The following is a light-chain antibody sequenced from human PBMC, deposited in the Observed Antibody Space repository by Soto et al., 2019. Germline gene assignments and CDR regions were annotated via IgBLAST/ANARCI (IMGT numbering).Light chain of an antibody. CDR2: EVR. Sequence: QSALPQPASVSGSPGPAITISCAGTTRDVGGYNLVSWYQQHPGRVPQLIIYEVRNRPSGISFRFSGSKSGNTASLTISGLQAEDEADYYRSSFTSISTLIFGGGTKVTVL. J-gene: IGLJ2*01. V-gene: IGLV2-14*01. CDR3: SSFTSISTLI. CDR1: TRDVGGYNL.